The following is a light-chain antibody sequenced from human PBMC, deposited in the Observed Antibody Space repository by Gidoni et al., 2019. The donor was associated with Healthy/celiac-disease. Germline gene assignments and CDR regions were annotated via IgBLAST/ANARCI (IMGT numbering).Light chain of an antibody. CDR1: QSVSSY. Sequence: EIVLTQSPATLSLSPGERATLSCRASQSVSSYLAWYQQKPGQAPRLLIYDASNRATGIPARFSGSGSGTDFTLTISSLEPEDFAVYYCQQRSNWPPWKVGQGTKVEIK. V-gene: IGKV3-11*01. CDR3: QQRSNWPPWK. CDR2: DAS. J-gene: IGKJ1*01.